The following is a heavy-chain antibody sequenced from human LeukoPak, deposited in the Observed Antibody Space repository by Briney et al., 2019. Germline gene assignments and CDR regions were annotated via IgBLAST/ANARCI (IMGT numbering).Heavy chain of an antibody. CDR1: GFTFSSYW. V-gene: IGHV3-74*01. J-gene: IGHJ4*02. D-gene: IGHD5-18*01. CDR3: ARVGRDTRVDYFDY. CDR2: INSDGSST. Sequence: PGGSLRLSCAASGFTFSSYWMHWVRQAPGKGLVWVSRINSDGSSTSYADSVKGRFTISRDNAKNTPYLQMNSLRAEDTAVYYCARVGRDTRVDYFDYWGQGTLVTVSS.